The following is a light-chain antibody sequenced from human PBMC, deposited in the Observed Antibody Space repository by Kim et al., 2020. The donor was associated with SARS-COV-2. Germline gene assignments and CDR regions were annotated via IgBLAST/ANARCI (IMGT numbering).Light chain of an antibody. CDR3: QKYDSAPLT. CDR1: QDIYNY. V-gene: IGKV1-27*01. Sequence: ASIGDRATVTCRASQDIYNYLAWYQQKPGKVPKLLIYAASALQSEVPSRFSGSGFGTDFTLTISSLQPEDVAIYYCQKYDSAPLTFGGGTKVDIK. J-gene: IGKJ4*01. CDR2: AAS.